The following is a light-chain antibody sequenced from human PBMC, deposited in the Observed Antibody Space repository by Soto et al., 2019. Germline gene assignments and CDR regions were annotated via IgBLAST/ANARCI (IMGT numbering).Light chain of an antibody. Sequence: DNVLTQSPGTLSLSPGDSATLSCRASQSVSSNFLAWYQQKTGQAPRLLIYGASNRATGIPARFSGGGSGTDFTLTVSRLEPEDFAVYYCQKYGSSPWTFGQGTKVDIK. CDR1: QSVSSNF. CDR2: GAS. CDR3: QKYGSSPWT. V-gene: IGKV3-20*01. J-gene: IGKJ1*01.